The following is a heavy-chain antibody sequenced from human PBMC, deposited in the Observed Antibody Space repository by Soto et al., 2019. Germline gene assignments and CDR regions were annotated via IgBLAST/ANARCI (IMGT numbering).Heavy chain of an antibody. Sequence: PVGSLRLSCAASGFTFSSYGMHWVRQAPGKGLEWVAVISYDGSNKYYADSVKGRFTISRDNSKNTLYLQMNSLRAEDTAVYYCALPNRRYCSGGSCYSRLDYWGQGTLVTVLL. D-gene: IGHD2-15*01. CDR3: ALPNRRYCSGGSCYSRLDY. CDR1: GFTFSSYG. CDR2: ISYDGSNK. J-gene: IGHJ4*02. V-gene: IGHV3-30*03.